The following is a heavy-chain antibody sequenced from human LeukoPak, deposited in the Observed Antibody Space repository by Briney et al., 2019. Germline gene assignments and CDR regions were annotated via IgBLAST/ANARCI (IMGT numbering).Heavy chain of an antibody. CDR3: ARDMSGYYAHNFDY. CDR1: GFTFSSYS. D-gene: IGHD3-22*01. J-gene: IGHJ4*02. CDR2: IYSGGST. Sequence: PGGSLRLSCAASGFTFSSYSMNWVRQAPGKGLEWVSVIYSGGSTYYADSVKGRFTISRDNSKNTLYLQMNSLRAEDTAVYYCARDMSGYYAHNFDYWGQGTLVTVSS. V-gene: IGHV3-66*01.